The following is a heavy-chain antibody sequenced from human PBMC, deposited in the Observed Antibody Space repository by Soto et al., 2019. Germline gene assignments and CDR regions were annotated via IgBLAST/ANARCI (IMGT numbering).Heavy chain of an antibody. CDR3: ARVGAGYDSSGYADDY. Sequence: GGSLRLSCAASGFTFSSYSMNWGRQAPGKGLEWVSSISSSSSYIYYADSVKGRFTISRDNAKNSLYLQMNSLRAEDTAVYYCARVGAGYDSSGYADDYWGQGTLVTVSS. J-gene: IGHJ4*02. CDR1: GFTFSSYS. CDR2: ISSSSSYI. D-gene: IGHD3-22*01. V-gene: IGHV3-21*01.